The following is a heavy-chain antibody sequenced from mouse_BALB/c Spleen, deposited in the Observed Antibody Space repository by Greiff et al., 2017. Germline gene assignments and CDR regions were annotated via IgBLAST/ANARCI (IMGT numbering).Heavy chain of an antibody. Sequence: EVMLVESGGGLVQPGGSRKLSCAASGFTFSSFGMHWVRQAPEKGLEWVAYISSGSSTIYYADTVKGRFTISRDNPKNTLFLQMTSLRSEDTAMYYCARSGGNYVEAMDYWGQGTSVTVSS. J-gene: IGHJ4*01. CDR2: ISSGSSTI. CDR3: ARSGGNYVEAMDY. D-gene: IGHD2-1*01. CDR1: GFTFSSFG. V-gene: IGHV5-17*02.